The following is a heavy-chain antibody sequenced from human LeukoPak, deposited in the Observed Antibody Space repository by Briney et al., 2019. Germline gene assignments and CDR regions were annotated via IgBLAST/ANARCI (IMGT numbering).Heavy chain of an antibody. J-gene: IGHJ4*02. CDR3: ATQLHSSGYQADFDY. CDR2: FDPEDGET. CDR1: GYTLTELS. D-gene: IGHD3-22*01. Sequence: APVKVSCKVSGYTLTELSMHWVRQAPGKGLEWMGGFDPEDGETIYAQKFQGRVTMTEDTSTDTAYMELSSLRSEDTAVYYCATQLHSSGYQADFDYWGQGTLVTVSS. V-gene: IGHV1-24*01.